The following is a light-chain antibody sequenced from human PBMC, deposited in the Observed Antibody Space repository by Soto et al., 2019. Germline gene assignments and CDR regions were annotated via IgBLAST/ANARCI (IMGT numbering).Light chain of an antibody. J-gene: IGKJ5*01. V-gene: IGKV3-15*01. CDR2: GAS. CDR1: QSVSSN. Sequence: EIVITQSPSTLSVSPGERATLSCRASQSVSSNLAWYQQKRGQAPRLLIYGASTRATGIPVRFSGSGFGTEFTLTISSLQSEDFAVYYCQQYKNWPIFGQGTRLEIK. CDR3: QQYKNWPI.